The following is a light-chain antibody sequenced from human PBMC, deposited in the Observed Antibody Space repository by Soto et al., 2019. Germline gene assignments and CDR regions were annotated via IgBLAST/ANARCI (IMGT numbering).Light chain of an antibody. CDR2: AAS. Sequence: DIQMTQSPSSLSASVGDRVTITCRASQSISSYLNWYQQKPGKAPKLLIYAASSLQSGVPSRFSGSRSGTDFTLTISSLQPEYFATYYGQQSYSTPPTFGQGTKVEIK. V-gene: IGKV1-39*01. CDR3: QQSYSTPPT. CDR1: QSISSY. J-gene: IGKJ1*01.